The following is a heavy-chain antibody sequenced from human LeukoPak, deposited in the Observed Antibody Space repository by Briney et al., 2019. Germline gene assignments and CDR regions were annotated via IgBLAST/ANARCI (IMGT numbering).Heavy chain of an antibody. J-gene: IGHJ4*02. CDR1: GFTFSSYS. CDR3: AYSGYDYYYFDY. V-gene: IGHV3-21*05. CDR2: ISSSSSYI. D-gene: IGHD5-12*01. Sequence: PGGSLRLSCAASGFTFSSYSMNWVRQAPGKGLEWVSYISSSSSYIYYADSVKGRFTISRDNAKNSLYLQMNSLRAEDTAVYYCAYSGYDYYYFDYWGQGTLVTVSS.